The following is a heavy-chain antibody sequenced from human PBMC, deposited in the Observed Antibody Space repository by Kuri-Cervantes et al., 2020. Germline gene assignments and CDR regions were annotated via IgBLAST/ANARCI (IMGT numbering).Heavy chain of an antibody. Sequence: GGSLRLSCAASGFTFSSYSMNWVRQAPGKGLEWVSYISSSSSTIYYADSVKGRFTISRDNAKNSLYLQMNSLRAEDTAVYYCARERVPQRGYSYAYDMDVWGQGTTVTVSS. CDR3: ARERVPQRGYSYAYDMDV. V-gene: IGHV3-48*04. D-gene: IGHD5-18*01. CDR1: GFTFSSYS. CDR2: ISSSSSTI. J-gene: IGHJ6*02.